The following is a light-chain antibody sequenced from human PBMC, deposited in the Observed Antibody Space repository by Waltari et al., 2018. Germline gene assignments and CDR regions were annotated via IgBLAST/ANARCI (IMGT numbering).Light chain of an antibody. V-gene: IGKV4-1*01. CDR1: QSVLYSSNNKNF. CDR2: WAS. J-gene: IGKJ1*01. CDR3: QQYYSTPRT. Sequence: DIVMTQSPDSLAVSLGERAPINCKSSQSVLYSSNNKNFLAWYQQKPGQPPKLLIYWASTRESGVPDRFSGSGSGTDFTLTISSLQAEDVATYYCQQYYSTPRTFGQGTKVEIK.